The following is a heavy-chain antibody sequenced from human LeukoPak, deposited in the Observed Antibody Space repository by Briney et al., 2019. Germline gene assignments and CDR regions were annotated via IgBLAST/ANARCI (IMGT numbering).Heavy chain of an antibody. D-gene: IGHD6-13*01. CDR2: IVTAGDT. CDR1: GFTFSTYD. Sequence: GGSLRLSCAASGFTFSTYDMHWVRQATGKGLEWVSAIVTAGDTYYPGSVKGRFTISRDNAKNSLYFQMNSLRAGDTAVYYCVRSSSASGMDVWGQGNTVTVSS. CDR3: VRSSSASGMDV. J-gene: IGHJ6*02. V-gene: IGHV3-13*04.